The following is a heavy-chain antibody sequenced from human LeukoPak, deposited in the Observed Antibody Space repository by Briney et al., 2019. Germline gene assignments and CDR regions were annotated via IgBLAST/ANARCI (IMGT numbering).Heavy chain of an antibody. D-gene: IGHD6-13*01. V-gene: IGHV3-30*18. CDR3: AKPAYSSSWYSLLAYYYYGMDV. Sequence: GRSLRLSCAASGFTFSSYGMHWVRQAPGKGLEWVAVISYDGSNKYYADSVKGRFTISRDNSKNTLYLQMNSLRAEDTAVYYCAKPAYSSSWYSLLAYYYYGMDVWGQGTTVTVSS. J-gene: IGHJ6*02. CDR1: GFTFSSYG. CDR2: ISYDGSNK.